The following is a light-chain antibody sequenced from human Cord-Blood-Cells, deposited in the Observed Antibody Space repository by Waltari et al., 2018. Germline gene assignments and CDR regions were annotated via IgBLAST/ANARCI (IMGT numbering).Light chain of an antibody. J-gene: IGKJ5*01. CDR1: ERISSY. CDR2: AAS. V-gene: IGKV1-39*01. CDR3: QQSYSTPPP. Sequence: DIQMPPPPSSLSGSVGDRVTITCRASERISSYLNCYQQKPRKAPKLLIYAASSLQSGVPSRCSGSGAGTDFTLTISSLQPEDFATYYGQQSYSTPPPFGQGTPLEIK.